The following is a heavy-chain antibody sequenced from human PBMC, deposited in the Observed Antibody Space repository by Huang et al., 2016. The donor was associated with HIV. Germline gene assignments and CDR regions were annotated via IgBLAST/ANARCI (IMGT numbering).Heavy chain of an antibody. D-gene: IGHD5-12*01. Sequence: EVQLWESGGTLVQPGGSLRLSCGASGFTFSNYAMSWVRQAPGKGLECVSFISGSSGTIYYADSVKWRFTISRDNVKKTVYLQMNSLRVEDAAVYYCAKDRGDGYSGYDYDYWGQGTLVTISS. CDR1: GFTFSNYA. CDR2: ISGSSGTI. V-gene: IGHV3-23*01. CDR3: AKDRGDGYSGYDYDY. J-gene: IGHJ4*02.